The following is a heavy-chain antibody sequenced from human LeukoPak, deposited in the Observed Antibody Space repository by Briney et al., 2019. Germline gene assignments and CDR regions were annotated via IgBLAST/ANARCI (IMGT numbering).Heavy chain of an antibody. J-gene: IGHJ4*02. V-gene: IGHV4-59*08. CDR1: GGSIASNY. Sequence: SETLSLTCTVSGGSIASNYWTWIRQPPGKGLEYIGYIYYTGGTNYNPSLKSRVAISVDTSKNQFSLKRTSVTAADTAVYFCAKYGNSGWVIDNWGQGTLVTVSS. D-gene: IGHD6-19*01. CDR3: AKYGNSGWVIDN. CDR2: IYYTGGT.